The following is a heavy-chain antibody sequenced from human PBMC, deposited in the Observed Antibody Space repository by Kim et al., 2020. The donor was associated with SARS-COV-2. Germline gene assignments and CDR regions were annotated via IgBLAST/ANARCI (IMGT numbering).Heavy chain of an antibody. J-gene: IGHJ4*02. CDR1: GFTFSCCA. CDR2: IDGDTGKT. V-gene: IGHV3-23*01. D-gene: IGHD1-1*01. Sequence: GGSLRLSCIGSGFTFSCCAMNWVRQAPGKGLEWVSRIDGDTGKTFYAESVKGRFTISRDGSKNTVYLQMNGLGAEDTAIYYCAKASMNAWLDSWGRGTL. CDR3: AKASMNAWLDS.